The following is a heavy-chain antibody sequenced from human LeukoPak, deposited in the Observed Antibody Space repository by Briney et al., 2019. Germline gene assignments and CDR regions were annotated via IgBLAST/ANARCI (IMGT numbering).Heavy chain of an antibody. D-gene: IGHD3-22*01. J-gene: IGHJ4*02. CDR1: GFTFSSYA. CDR2: ISGSGGST. Sequence: GGSLRLSCAASGFTFSSYAMSWVRQAPGKGLEWVSAISGSGGSTYYADSVKDRFTISRDNSKNTLYLQMNSLRAEDTAVYYCAKFDYYDSSGYYYAGVYWGQGTLVTVSS. V-gene: IGHV3-23*01. CDR3: AKFDYYDSSGYYYAGVY.